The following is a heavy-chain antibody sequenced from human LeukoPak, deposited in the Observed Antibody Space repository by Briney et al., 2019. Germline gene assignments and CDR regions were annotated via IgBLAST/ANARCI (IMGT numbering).Heavy chain of an antibody. J-gene: IGHJ4*02. V-gene: IGHV1-2*02. CDR1: GYTFTDYY. Sequence: ASVKVSCKASGYTFTDYYMHWVRQAPGQGPEWMGWINPNSGGTNYAQEFQGRVTMTRDTSISTAYMELSRLRSDDTAVYYCARDPYTAYDKNYWSQGTLVTVSS. CDR3: ARDPYTAYDKNY. CDR2: INPNSGGT. D-gene: IGHD5-12*01.